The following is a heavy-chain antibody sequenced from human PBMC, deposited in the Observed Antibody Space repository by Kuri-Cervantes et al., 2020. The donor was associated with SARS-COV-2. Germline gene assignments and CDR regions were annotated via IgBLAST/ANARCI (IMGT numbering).Heavy chain of an antibody. Sequence: GESLKISCAASGFTFSSYAMHWVRQAPGKGLEWVAVITYDKTNEYYEDSAKGRFTISRDNSKSTLYLQMNSLKAEDTAVYYCARSRHIAAHTDYWGQGTLVTVSS. V-gene: IGHV3-30*01. CDR3: ARSRHIAAHTDY. CDR2: ITYDKTNE. CDR1: GFTFSSYA. J-gene: IGHJ4*02. D-gene: IGHD6-6*01.